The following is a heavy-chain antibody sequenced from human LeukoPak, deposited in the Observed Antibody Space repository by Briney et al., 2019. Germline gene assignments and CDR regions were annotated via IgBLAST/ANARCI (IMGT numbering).Heavy chain of an antibody. CDR2: IWYDGSNK. V-gene: IGHV3-33*06. J-gene: IGHJ4*01. CDR3: AQNGPSDSSGHKLVYFDY. CDR1: GFTFSSYG. Sequence: GGSLRLSCAASGFTFSSYGMHWVRQAPGKGLEWVAVIWYDGSNKYYADSVKGRFTISRDNSKKTLYLQMNSLRLEDTAVYYCAQNGPSDSSGHKLVYFDYWGQGTLVTVSS. D-gene: IGHD6-19*01.